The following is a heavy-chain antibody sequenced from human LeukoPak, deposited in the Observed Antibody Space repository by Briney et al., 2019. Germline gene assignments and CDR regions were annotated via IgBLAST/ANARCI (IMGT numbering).Heavy chain of an antibody. V-gene: IGHV4-59*01. J-gene: IGHJ3*02. CDR3: ARGLYYDILTGYYRAFDI. D-gene: IGHD3-9*01. CDR1: GGSISSYY. Sequence: PPETLSLTCTVSGGSISSYYWSRIRQPPGKGLEWIGYIYYSGSTNYNPSLKSRVTISVDTSKNQFSLKLSSVTAADTAVYYCARGLYYDILTGYYRAFDIWGQGTMVTVSS. CDR2: IYYSGST.